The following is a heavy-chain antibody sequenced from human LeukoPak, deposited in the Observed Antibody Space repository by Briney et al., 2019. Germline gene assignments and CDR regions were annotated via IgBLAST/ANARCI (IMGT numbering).Heavy chain of an antibody. CDR3: ARDKIAVAGKGFDY. CDR2: MNPNSGNT. V-gene: IGHV1-8*01. J-gene: IGHJ4*02. Sequence: GASVKVSCKASGYTFTSYDINWVRQATGQGLEWMGWMNPNSGNTCYAQKFQGRVTMTRNTSISTAYMELSSLRSEDTAVYYCARDKIAVAGKGFDYWGQGTLVTVSS. D-gene: IGHD6-19*01. CDR1: GYTFTSYD.